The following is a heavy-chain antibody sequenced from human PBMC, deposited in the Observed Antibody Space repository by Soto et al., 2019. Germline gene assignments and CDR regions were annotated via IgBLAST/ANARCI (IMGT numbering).Heavy chain of an antibody. CDR1: GFTFSSYA. J-gene: IGHJ4*02. V-gene: IGHV3-74*01. D-gene: IGHD2-2*01. Sequence: GGSLRLSCAASGFTFSSYAMNWVRQAPGKGLVWVSRINSDGSSTSYADSVKGRFTISRDDSKSSLYLQMNSLKTEDTAVYYCARVYCSSPRCDLHSYYFDYWGQGTLVTVSS. CDR2: INSDGSST. CDR3: ARVYCSSPRCDLHSYYFDY.